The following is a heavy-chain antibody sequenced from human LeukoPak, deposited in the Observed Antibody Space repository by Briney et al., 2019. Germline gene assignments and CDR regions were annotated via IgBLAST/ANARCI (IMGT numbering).Heavy chain of an antibody. D-gene: IGHD3-10*01. V-gene: IGHV1-18*01. CDR1: GYTFTSYG. Sequence: ASVKVSCKASGYTFTSYGISWVRQAPGQGLEWMGWISAHNGNTNYAQKLQGRVTMTTDTSTSTAYMELRSLRSDDTAVYYCARDGVWFGELPEKNDYWGQGTLVPVSS. CDR3: ARDGVWFGELPEKNDY. J-gene: IGHJ4*02. CDR2: ISAHNGNT.